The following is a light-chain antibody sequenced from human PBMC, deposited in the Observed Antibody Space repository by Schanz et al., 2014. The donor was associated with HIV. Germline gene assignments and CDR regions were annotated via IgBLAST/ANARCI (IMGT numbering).Light chain of an antibody. CDR3: QQYGSSTGT. CDR2: SAS. Sequence: EIVLTQSPVILSLSPGERATLSCRASQTVSSNSLGWYQQKRGQVPRLLIYSASRRANGIPDRFSGSGSGTDFTLTISRLEPEDFAVYYCQQYGSSTGTFGQGTKVEIK. J-gene: IGKJ1*01. V-gene: IGKV3-20*01. CDR1: QTVSSNS.